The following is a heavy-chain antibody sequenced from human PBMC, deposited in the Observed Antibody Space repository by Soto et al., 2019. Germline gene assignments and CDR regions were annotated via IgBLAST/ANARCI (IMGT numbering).Heavy chain of an antibody. Sequence: EVQLVESGRGLVQPGRSLRLSCAASGCAFDDYAMHWVRQAPGKGLEWVSGISWNSGSIGYADSVKGRFTISRDNAKNYLYLQMNSLRAEDTALYYCAKAGPGGFVDYWGQGTLVTVSS. J-gene: IGHJ4*02. CDR2: ISWNSGSI. CDR1: GCAFDDYA. D-gene: IGHD2-8*02. V-gene: IGHV3-9*01. CDR3: AKAGPGGFVDY.